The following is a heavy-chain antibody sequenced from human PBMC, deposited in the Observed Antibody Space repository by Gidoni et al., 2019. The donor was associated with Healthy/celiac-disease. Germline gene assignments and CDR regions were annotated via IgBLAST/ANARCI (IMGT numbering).Heavy chain of an antibody. CDR1: AYSISRGYY. J-gene: IGHJ6*02. V-gene: IGHV4-38-2*02. D-gene: IGHD1-7*01. CDR3: ASLSENWNYVHYYGMDV. CDR2: IYHSGST. Sequence: QVQLQESGPGLVKPSETLSLTCTVSAYSISRGYYWGWIRQPPGKGLEWIGSIYHSGSTYYNPSLKSRVTISVDTSKNQFSLKLSSVTAADTAVYYCASLSENWNYVHYYGMDVWGQGTTVTVSS.